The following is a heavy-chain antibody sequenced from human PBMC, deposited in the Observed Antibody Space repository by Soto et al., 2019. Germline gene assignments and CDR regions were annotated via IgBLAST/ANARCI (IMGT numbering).Heavy chain of an antibody. CDR2: INPNSGGT. D-gene: IGHD4-17*01. J-gene: IGHJ6*02. Sequence: ASVKVSCKASGYTFTGYYMHWVRQAPGQGLEWMGWINPNSGGTNYAQKFQGRVTMTRDTSISTAYMELSRLRSDDTAVYYCARDLPTTVVTPYYYYGMDVWGQGTTVTVSS. V-gene: IGHV1-2*02. CDR1: GYTFTGYY. CDR3: ARDLPTTVVTPYYYYGMDV.